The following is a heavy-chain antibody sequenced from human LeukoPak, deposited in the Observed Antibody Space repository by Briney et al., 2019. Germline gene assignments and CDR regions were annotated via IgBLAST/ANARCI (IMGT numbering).Heavy chain of an antibody. CDR1: GFTFSSYA. D-gene: IGHD2-2*01. CDR3: AKGPYCSSTSCYFVGSGAFDI. J-gene: IGHJ3*02. CDR2: ISGSDGST. V-gene: IGHV3-23*01. Sequence: GGSLRLSCAASGFTFSSYAMSWVRQAPGKGLEWVSTISGSDGSTYYADSVKGRFTISRDDAKNSLYLQMNSLRAEDTALYYCAKGPYCSSTSCYFVGSGAFDIWGQGTMVTVSS.